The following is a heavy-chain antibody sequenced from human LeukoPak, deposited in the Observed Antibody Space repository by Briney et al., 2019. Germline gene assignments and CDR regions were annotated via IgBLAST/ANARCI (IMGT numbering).Heavy chain of an antibody. CDR1: GFTFSSYS. V-gene: IGHV3-21*01. CDR2: ISSSSSYI. J-gene: IGHJ4*02. D-gene: IGHD3-16*01. CDR3: ARVRWGGLYYFDY. Sequence: GGSLRLSCAASGFTFSSYSMNWVRQAPGKGLEWVSSISSSSSYIYYADSVKGRFTISRDNAKNSLYLQMNSLRAEDTAVYYCARVRWGGLYYFDYWGQGTLVTVPS.